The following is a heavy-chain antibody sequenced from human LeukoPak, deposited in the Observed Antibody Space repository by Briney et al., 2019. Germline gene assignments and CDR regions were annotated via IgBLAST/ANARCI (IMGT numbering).Heavy chain of an antibody. J-gene: IGHJ5*02. Sequence: ASVKVSCEASGYTFTSYDINWVRQATGQGLEWMGWMNPNSGNTGYAQKFQGRVTMTRNTSISTAYMELSSLRSEDTAVYYRARGPHSSGWYWFDPWGQGTLVTVSS. CDR1: GYTFTSYD. CDR2: MNPNSGNT. V-gene: IGHV1-8*01. D-gene: IGHD6-19*01. CDR3: ARGPHSSGWYWFDP.